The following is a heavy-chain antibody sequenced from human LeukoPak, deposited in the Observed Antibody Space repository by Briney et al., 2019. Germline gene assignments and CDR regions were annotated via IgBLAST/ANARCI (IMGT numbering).Heavy chain of an antibody. CDR2: IRQDGGEK. CDR1: GFTFTSYW. D-gene: IGHD4-17*01. J-gene: IGHJ4*02. CDR3: ARDLTYGDYVSFDY. Sequence: GGSLRLSCAVSGFTFTSYWMNWVRQAPGKGLERVASIRQDGGEKSYVDSVKGRFTISRDNTKNSLYLQMSSLRAEDTAVYYCARDLTYGDYVSFDYWGQGTLVTVSS. V-gene: IGHV3-7*01.